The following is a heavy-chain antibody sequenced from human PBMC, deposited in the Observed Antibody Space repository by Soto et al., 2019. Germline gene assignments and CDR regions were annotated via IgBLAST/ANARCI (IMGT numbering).Heavy chain of an antibody. CDR1: GGTFSSYA. CDR2: IIPIFGTA. J-gene: IGHJ4*02. Sequence: SVKVSCKASGGTFSSYAIGWVRQAPGQGLEWMGGIIPIFGTANYAQKFQGRVTITADESTSTAYMELSSLRSEDTAVYYCARLGLEYSSSYYFDYWGQGTLVTVSS. D-gene: IGHD6-6*01. V-gene: IGHV1-69*13. CDR3: ARLGLEYSSSYYFDY.